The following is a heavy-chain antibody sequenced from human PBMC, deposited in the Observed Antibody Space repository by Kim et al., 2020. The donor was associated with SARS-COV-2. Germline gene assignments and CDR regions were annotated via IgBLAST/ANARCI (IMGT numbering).Heavy chain of an antibody. J-gene: IGHJ4*02. CDR2: ISYDGSNK. V-gene: IGHV3-30*18. Sequence: GGSLRLSCAASGFTFSSYGMHWVRQAPGKGLEWVAVISYDGSNKYYADSVKGRFTISRDNSKNTLYLQMNSLRAEDTAVYYCAKGVGGNPGLGDYWGQGTLVTVSS. D-gene: IGHD2-15*01. CDR3: AKGVGGNPGLGDY. CDR1: GFTFSSYG.